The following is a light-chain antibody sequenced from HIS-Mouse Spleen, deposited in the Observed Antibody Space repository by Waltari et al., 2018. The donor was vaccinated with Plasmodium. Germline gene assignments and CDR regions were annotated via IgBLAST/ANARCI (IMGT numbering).Light chain of an antibody. CDR3: GTWDSSLSAGVV. V-gene: IGLV1-51*01. CDR1: SSNLGNNY. Sequence: QSVLTQPPSVSAAPGQKVTISCSGSSSNLGNNYVSWYQQLPGTAPKLLIYDNNKRPSGIPDRFSGSKSGTSATLGITGRQTGDEADYYCGTWDSSLSAGVVFGGGTKLTVL. J-gene: IGLJ2*01. CDR2: DNN.